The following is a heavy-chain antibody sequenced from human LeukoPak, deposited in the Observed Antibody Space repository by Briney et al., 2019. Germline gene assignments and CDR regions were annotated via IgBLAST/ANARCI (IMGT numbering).Heavy chain of an antibody. Sequence: SETLSLTCTVSGGSISSSSYYWGWIRQPPGKGLEWIGSIYYSGSTYYNPSLKSRVTISVDTSKNQFSLKLSSVTAADTAVYYCARDREYPMVGWFDPWGQGTLVTVSS. V-gene: IGHV4-39*07. CDR3: ARDREYPMVGWFDP. D-gene: IGHD2-15*01. CDR1: GGSISSSSYY. J-gene: IGHJ5*02. CDR2: IYYSGST.